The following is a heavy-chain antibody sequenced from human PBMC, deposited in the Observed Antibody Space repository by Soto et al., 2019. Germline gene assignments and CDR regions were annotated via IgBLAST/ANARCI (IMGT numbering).Heavy chain of an antibody. CDR1: GFVFRTCS. CDR3: ANQKIRFSVAGTLYGLGV. Sequence: EGQLVESGGNLVRPGGSLRLSCEASGFVFRTCSMNWVRQAPGKGLEWISYISSTSGTIYYADSVKGRFTIFRDNAKTALFLQMNGLRDDDTAVYYCANQKIRFSVAGTLYGLGVWGQGTTVTVSS. J-gene: IGHJ6*02. CDR2: ISSTSGTI. V-gene: IGHV3-48*02. D-gene: IGHD6-19*01.